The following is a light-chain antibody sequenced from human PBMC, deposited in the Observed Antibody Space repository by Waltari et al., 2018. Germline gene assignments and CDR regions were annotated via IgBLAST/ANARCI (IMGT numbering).Light chain of an antibody. V-gene: IGKV1-5*03. CDR1: QSIGSS. Sequence: DIQMTQSPSTLSASVGDRVTITCRASQSIGSSLAWYQQKPGKAPKVVIYEASSLESGVPSRFSGSGSGTEVTLTISSLQPDEFATYYCQQCNSYLLTFGGGTKVEIK. J-gene: IGKJ4*01. CDR3: QQCNSYLLT. CDR2: EAS.